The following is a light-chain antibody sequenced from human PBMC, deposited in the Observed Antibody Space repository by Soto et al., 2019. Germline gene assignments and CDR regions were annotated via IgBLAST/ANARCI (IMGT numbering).Light chain of an antibody. J-gene: IGLJ2*01. CDR2: EVS. Sequence: QSAPTQPPSASGSPGQSATISCTGTSSDVGGYNYVSWYQQYPGKAPKLMIYEVSKRPSGVPGRFSGSKSGNTASLTVSGLQAEYEADYYCSSYAGSSTWVFGGGTKLTVL. CDR1: SSDVGGYNY. CDR3: SSYAGSSTWV. V-gene: IGLV2-8*01.